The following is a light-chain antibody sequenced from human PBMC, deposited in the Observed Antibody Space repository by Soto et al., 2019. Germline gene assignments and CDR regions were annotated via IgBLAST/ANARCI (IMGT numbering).Light chain of an antibody. CDR3: SSYAGSNTFVV. J-gene: IGLJ2*01. Sequence: QSALTQPPSASGSPGQSVTISCTGTSSDVGAYNSVSWYQQHPGKAPKLMIYEVIKRPSGVPDRFSGSKSDNTASLTVSGLQAEDEAVYYCSSYAGSNTFVVFGGGTKLNVL. CDR1: SSDVGAYNS. CDR2: EVI. V-gene: IGLV2-8*01.